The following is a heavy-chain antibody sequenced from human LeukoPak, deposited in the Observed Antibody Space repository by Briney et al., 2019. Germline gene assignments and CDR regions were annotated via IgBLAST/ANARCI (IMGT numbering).Heavy chain of an antibody. D-gene: IGHD3-22*01. CDR1: GFTLADYA. CDR3: AKGPYYYGSSGYYSR. CDR2: ISWNSGSI. V-gene: IGHV3-9*01. J-gene: IGHJ4*02. Sequence: PGRSLRLSCAASGFTLADYAMHWVRQAPGKGLEWVSGISWNSGSIVYAASVKGRFTISRDHAKNTLYLQMNSLRAEDTALYYCAKGPYYYGSSGYYSRWGQGTLVTVSS.